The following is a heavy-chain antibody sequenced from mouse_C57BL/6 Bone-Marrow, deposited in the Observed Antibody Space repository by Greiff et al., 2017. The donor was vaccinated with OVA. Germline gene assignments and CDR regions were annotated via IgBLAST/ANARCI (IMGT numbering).Heavy chain of an antibody. CDR3: ARGNSDYGDY. CDR1: GYTFTSYW. D-gene: IGHD3-2*02. J-gene: IGHJ2*01. Sequence: VQLQQSGAELVRPGSSVKLSCKASGYTFTSYWMDWVKQRPGQGLEWIGNIYPSDSETHYNQKFKDKATLTVDKSSSTAYMQLSSLTSEASAVYYSARGNSDYGDYWGQGTTLTVSS. V-gene: IGHV1-61*01. CDR2: IYPSDSET.